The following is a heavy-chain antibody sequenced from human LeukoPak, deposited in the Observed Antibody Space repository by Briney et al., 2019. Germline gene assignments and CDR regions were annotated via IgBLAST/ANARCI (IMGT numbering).Heavy chain of an antibody. CDR2: IYTSGST. CDR3: ARSDSSGYYDAFDI. J-gene: IGHJ3*02. V-gene: IGHV4-4*07. Sequence: KPSETLSLTCTVSGGSISSYYWSWIRPPAGKGLEWIGRIYTSGSTNYNPSLKSRVTMSVDTSKNQFSLKLSSVTAADTAVYYCARSDSSGYYDAFDIWGQGTMVTVSS. CDR1: GGSISSYY. D-gene: IGHD3-22*01.